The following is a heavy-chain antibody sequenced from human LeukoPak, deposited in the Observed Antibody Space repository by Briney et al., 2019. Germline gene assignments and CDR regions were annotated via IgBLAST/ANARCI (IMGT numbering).Heavy chain of an antibody. CDR1: GYTFTSYG. Sequence: GASVKVSCKASGYTFTSYGISWVRQAPGQGLEWMGWISAYNGNTNYAQKLQGRDTMTTDTSTSTTYMELRGLRSDDTAVYYCARRGVPAATNCFDYWGQGTLVTVSS. CDR2: ISAYNGNT. D-gene: IGHD2-2*01. V-gene: IGHV1-18*04. J-gene: IGHJ4*02. CDR3: ARRGVPAATNCFDY.